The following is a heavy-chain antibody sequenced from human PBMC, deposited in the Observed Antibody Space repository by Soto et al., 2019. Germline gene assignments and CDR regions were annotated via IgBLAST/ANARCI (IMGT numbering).Heavy chain of an antibody. CDR3: ARAPITGTIAFDP. CDR2: TYYRSKWYN. V-gene: IGHV6-1*01. J-gene: IGHJ5*02. Sequence: PSQTLSLTCVISGDSVSSNSAAWNWIRQSPSRGLEWLGRTYYRSKWYNDYAVSVKSRITINPDTSKNQFSLQLNSVTPDDAALYYCARAPITGTIAFDPWGQGTLVTVSS. CDR1: GDSVSSNSAA. D-gene: IGHD1-7*01.